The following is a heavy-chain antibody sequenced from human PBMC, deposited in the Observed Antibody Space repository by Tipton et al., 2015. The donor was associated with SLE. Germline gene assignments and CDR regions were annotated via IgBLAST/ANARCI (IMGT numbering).Heavy chain of an antibody. CDR2: IYSGGGT. CDR3: AKGLQQWHTYYFDY. Sequence: SLRLSCAASGFTFNDYAMSWVRQAPGKGLEWVSVIYSGGGTSYADSVMGRFTISRDNSTNTLYLQMNSLRGEDTAVYFCAKGLQQWHTYYFDYWGQGNLVTVSS. V-gene: IGHV3-23*03. CDR1: GFTFNDYA. D-gene: IGHD6-19*01. J-gene: IGHJ4*02.